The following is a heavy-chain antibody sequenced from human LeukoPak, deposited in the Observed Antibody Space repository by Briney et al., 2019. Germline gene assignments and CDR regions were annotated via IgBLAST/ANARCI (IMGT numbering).Heavy chain of an antibody. CDR1: GFTFSSYS. D-gene: IGHD1-26*01. V-gene: IGHV3-21*01. CDR3: ARDGGGMVGALYYFDS. CDR2: ISSSSSVI. Sequence: GGSLRLSCVASGFTFSSYSMNWVRQAPGKGLGWVSSISSSSSVIYYADSVKGRFTISRDNAKNSLYLQMNSLRAEDTAVYYCARDGGGMVGALYYFDSWGQGTLVTVSS. J-gene: IGHJ4*02.